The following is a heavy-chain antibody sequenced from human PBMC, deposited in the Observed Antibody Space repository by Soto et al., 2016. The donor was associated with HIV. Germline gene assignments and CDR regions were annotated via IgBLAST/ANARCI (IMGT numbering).Heavy chain of an antibody. CDR1: GYTFTTYG. CDR3: ARPGGYSYGKEYFQH. V-gene: IGHV1-8*03. D-gene: IGHD5-18*01. Sequence: QVQLVQSGAEVKKPGASVKVSCKASGYTFTTYGISWVRQAPGQGLEWMGWMNPNSGNTGYAQKFQGRVTITRNTSISTAYMELSSLRSEDTAVYYCARPGGYSYGKEYFQHWGQGTLVTVSS. J-gene: IGHJ1*01. CDR2: MNPNSGNT.